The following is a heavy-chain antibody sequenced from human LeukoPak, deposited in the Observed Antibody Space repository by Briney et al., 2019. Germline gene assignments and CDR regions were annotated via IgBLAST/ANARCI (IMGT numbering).Heavy chain of an antibody. J-gene: IGHJ4*02. CDR2: ISYTGTT. D-gene: IGHD5-12*01. Sequence: SETLSLTCGVSGGSISSSGYYWAWIRQPPGTGLEWIGSISYTGTTYYNPSLKSRLTISADRSKNQFTLKLTSVTAADTAVYYCARRRIVATIDYWGQGTLVTVSS. CDR1: GGSISSSGYY. V-gene: IGHV4-39*01. CDR3: ARRRIVATIDY.